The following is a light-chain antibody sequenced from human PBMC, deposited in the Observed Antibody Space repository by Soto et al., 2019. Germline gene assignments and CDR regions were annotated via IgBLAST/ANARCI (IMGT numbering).Light chain of an antibody. CDR1: QSVISY. Sequence: EIVLTQSPATLSLSPGERATLSCRASQSVISYLAWYQHKPGQAPRLLIYDASNRATGIPARFIGSGSGTDFTLTISSLEPEDLAVFYCQQHSNWPITFGQGTRLEIK. J-gene: IGKJ5*01. V-gene: IGKV3-11*01. CDR3: QQHSNWPIT. CDR2: DAS.